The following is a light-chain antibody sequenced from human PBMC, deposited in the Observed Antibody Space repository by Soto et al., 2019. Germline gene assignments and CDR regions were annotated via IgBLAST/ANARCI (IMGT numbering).Light chain of an antibody. J-gene: IGKJ1*01. CDR1: QSLIHSDGSTY. V-gene: IGKV2-30*02. CDR2: EVS. Sequence: DVVMTQSPLSLPVTLGQPASISCRSSQSLIHSDGSTYLSWFQQRPGQSPRRLIYEVSDRDSGVPDRFIGSGSGTDFTLTISRVEAEDVGVYYCMQGTHWPWTFGQGTEVDIK. CDR3: MQGTHWPWT.